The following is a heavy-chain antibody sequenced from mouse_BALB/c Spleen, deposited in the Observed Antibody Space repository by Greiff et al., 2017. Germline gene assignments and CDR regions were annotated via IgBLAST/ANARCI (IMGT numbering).Heavy chain of an antibody. CDR3: TRSGYSGFAL. CDR1: GYTFTSYY. V-gene: IGHV1S81*02. Sequence: QVQLQQSGAELVKPGASVKLSCKASGYTFTSYYMYWVKQRPGQGLEWIGEINPSNGGTNFNEKFKSKATLTVDKSSSTAYMQLSSLTSEDSAVYYCTRSGYSGFALRGEGTLVTVS. J-gene: IGHJ3*01. CDR2: INPSNGGT. D-gene: IGHD2-3*01.